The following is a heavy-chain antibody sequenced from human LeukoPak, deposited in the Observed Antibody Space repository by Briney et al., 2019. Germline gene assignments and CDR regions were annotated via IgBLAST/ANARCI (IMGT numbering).Heavy chain of an antibody. V-gene: IGHV3-7*01. J-gene: IGHJ4*02. CDR1: GFALSSHW. CDR2: VNRDGSET. CDR3: ARGPLGTRPGFDY. Sequence: QAGGSLRLSCAASGFALSSHWMTWVRQVPGRGPEWVANVNRDGSETYYLDSVKGRFTISKDNAKNSLYLQMNSLRAEDTAVYYCARGPLGTRPGFDYWGQGTLVTVSS. D-gene: IGHD1-1*01.